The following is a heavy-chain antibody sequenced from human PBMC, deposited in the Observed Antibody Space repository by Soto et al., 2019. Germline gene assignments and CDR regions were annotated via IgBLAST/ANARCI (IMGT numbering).Heavy chain of an antibody. J-gene: IGHJ4*02. V-gene: IGHV1-69*02. CDR1: GDTFTFYS. Sequence: QVQLVQSGAEVKKPGSSVRVSCKASGDTFTFYSINWVRQAPGLGLEWMGRINPILSMSNYAQRFQGRVTXTXDXSTGTAYMELSSLRSEDTAMYYCASSYGSGYRAFDYWGQGALVTVSS. CDR3: ASSYGSGYRAFDY. D-gene: IGHD3-10*01. CDR2: INPILSMS.